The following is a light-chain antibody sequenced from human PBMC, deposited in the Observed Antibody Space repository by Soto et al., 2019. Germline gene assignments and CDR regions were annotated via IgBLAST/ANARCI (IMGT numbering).Light chain of an antibody. CDR2: TAS. CDR1: QSISSS. Sequence: DIQMTQSPSSLSASVGDRVTITCRASQSISSSLNWYQQKPGRAPNLLIYTASFLQGGVPSRFSGSRSGTDFNLTITSLQREDFATYSCQQGYRHPYNCGQGTK. J-gene: IGKJ2*01. CDR3: QQGYRHPYN. V-gene: IGKV1-39*01.